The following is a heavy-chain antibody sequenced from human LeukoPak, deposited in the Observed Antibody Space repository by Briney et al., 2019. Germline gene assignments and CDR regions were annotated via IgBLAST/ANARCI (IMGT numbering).Heavy chain of an antibody. CDR3: AKSLLTTATGTGRAFDI. Sequence: PGGSLRLSCAASGFTFDDHGMNWVRQAPGKGLEWVSGINWNGGSTFYADSVKGRFTISRDNSKNTLYLQMNSLRAEDSAEYYCAKSLLTTATGTGRAFDIWGQGTMVTVSA. CDR1: GFTFDDHG. CDR2: INWNGGST. J-gene: IGHJ3*02. D-gene: IGHD1-1*01. V-gene: IGHV3-20*04.